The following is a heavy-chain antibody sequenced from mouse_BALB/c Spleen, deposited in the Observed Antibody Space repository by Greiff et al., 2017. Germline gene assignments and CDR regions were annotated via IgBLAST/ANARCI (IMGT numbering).Heavy chain of an antibody. CDR1: GFTFSSYA. V-gene: IGHV5-6-5*01. J-gene: IGHJ4*01. CDR3: ADYGNYVGLDY. D-gene: IGHD2-1*01. CDR2: ISSGGST. Sequence: EVKLVESGGGLVKPGGSLKLSCAASGFTFSSYAMSWVRQTPEKRLEWVASISSGGSTYYPDSVKGRFTISRDNDRNILYLQMSSLRSEDTAMYYCADYGNYVGLDYWGQGTSVTVSS.